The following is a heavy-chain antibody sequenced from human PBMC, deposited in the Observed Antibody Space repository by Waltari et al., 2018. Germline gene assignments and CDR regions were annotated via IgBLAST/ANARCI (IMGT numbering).Heavy chain of an antibody. D-gene: IGHD6-13*01. V-gene: IGHV3-30-3*01. J-gene: IGHJ6*02. CDR2: ISYDGSNK. CDR1: GFTFSSYA. Sequence: QVQLVESGGGVVQPGRSLRLSCAASGFTFSSYAMHWVRQAPGKGLGWVAVISYDGSNKYYADSVKGRFTISRDNSKNTLYLQMNSLRAEDTAVYYCARDLSEAAAAGWAMESPYGMDVWGQGP. CDR3: ARDLSEAAAAGWAMESPYGMDV.